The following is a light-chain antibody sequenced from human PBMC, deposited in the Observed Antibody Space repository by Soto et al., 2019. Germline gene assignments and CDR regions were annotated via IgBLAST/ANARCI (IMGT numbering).Light chain of an antibody. Sequence: QSVLTQPPSVSGSPGQSVTISCSGTSSDVGSYDAVSWYQQSPGTAPELMIYGVNNRPSGVPNRFSGSKSGNTASLTVSGLQAEDEADYYFTSYTTGNTVVFGGGTTLTLL. V-gene: IGLV2-18*02. J-gene: IGLJ2*01. CDR2: GVN. CDR3: TSYTTGNTVV. CDR1: SSDVGSYDA.